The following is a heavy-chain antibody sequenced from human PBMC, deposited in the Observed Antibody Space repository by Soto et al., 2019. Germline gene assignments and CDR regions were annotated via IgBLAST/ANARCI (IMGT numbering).Heavy chain of an antibody. CDR2: MYPDDSDI. D-gene: IGHD3-22*01. CDR1: GYSFSFYW. CDR3: ATAYVYDFENSNYYRDAFDI. Sequence: PGESLKISCKASGYSFSFYWIGWVRPMPGKGLEWMAIMYPDDSDIRYSPSFEAHVTISADKSTSTAFLQWSSLKASDTAMYYCATAYVYDFENSNYYRDAFDIWGQGTLVTVSS. J-gene: IGHJ3*02. V-gene: IGHV5-51*01.